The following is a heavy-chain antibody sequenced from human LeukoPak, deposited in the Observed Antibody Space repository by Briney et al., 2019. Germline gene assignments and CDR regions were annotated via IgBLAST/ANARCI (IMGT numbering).Heavy chain of an antibody. CDR3: ARSYCSSTRCYNIDY. Sequence: SLRLSCAASGFTFSMHWVRQAPGKGLEWVALISYDASNKYYAASVKGRFTISRDNSKNTLDLQMDNLRAEDTAVYYCARSYCSSTRCYNIDYWGQGTLVTVSS. J-gene: IGHJ4*02. V-gene: IGHV3-30*01. CDR1: GFTFS. D-gene: IGHD2-2*02. CDR2: ISYDASNK.